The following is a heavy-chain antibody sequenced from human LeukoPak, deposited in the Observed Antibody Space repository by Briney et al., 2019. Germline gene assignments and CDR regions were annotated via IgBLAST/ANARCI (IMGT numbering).Heavy chain of an antibody. CDR3: ATGPTFAAAAGTGEDFHH. CDR2: IWYDGSNK. J-gene: IGHJ1*01. Sequence: GRSLRLSCAASGFTFSSYCMRWVRQAPGKGLEWVAVIWYDGSNKYYADSVKGRFTISRDNSKNTLYLQMNSLRAEDTAVYYCATGPTFAAAAGTGEDFHHWGQGTLVTVSS. D-gene: IGHD6-13*01. CDR1: GFTFSSYC. V-gene: IGHV3-33*01.